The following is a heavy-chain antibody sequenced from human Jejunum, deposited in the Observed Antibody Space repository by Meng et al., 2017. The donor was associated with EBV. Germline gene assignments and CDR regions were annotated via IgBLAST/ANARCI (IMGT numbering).Heavy chain of an antibody. Sequence: EVCVLESGGSLMQAGGALRLSCAASGFSVITNYMSWGRQAQGKGLEWVSVIYSNGNTYYADSVKGRFTISRDTSENTLYLQMNSLRAEDTAVYYCARDHIAVTGQWGFDHWGQGTLVTVSS. J-gene: IGHJ4*02. V-gene: IGHV3-53*01. CDR3: ARDHIAVTGQWGFDH. CDR1: GFSVITNY. CDR2: IYSNGNT. D-gene: IGHD2-21*01.